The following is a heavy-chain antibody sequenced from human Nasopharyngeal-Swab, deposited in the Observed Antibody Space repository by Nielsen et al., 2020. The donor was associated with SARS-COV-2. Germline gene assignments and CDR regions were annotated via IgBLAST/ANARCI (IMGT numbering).Heavy chain of an antibody. J-gene: IGHJ4*02. CDR3: AKEPRALTMIGEC. CDR2: ISGSGGST. D-gene: IGHD3-22*01. Sequence: GESPKISCAAFGFTFSSYAMSWVRQAPGKGLEWVSAISGSGGSTYYADSVKGRFTISRDNSKNTLYLQMNSLRAEDTAVYYCAKEPRALTMIGECWGQGTLITVSS. V-gene: IGHV3-23*01. CDR1: GFTFSSYA.